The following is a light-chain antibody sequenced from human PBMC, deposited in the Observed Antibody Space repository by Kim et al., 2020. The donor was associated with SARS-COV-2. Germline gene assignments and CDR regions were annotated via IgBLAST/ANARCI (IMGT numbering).Light chain of an antibody. Sequence: QSALTQPASVSGSPGQSITISCTGTSTDVGGYDFVSWYQQHPGKVPKLIPYDVTKRHSGVSSRFSGSKSGNTASLTISGLQAEDEADYYCSSYTIRSTFVFGGRTQLTVL. J-gene: IGLJ3*02. CDR3: SSYTIRSTFV. V-gene: IGLV2-14*03. CDR1: STDVGGYDF. CDR2: DVT.